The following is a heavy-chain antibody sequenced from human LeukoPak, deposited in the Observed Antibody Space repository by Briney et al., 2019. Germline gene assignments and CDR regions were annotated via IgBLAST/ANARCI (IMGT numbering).Heavy chain of an antibody. V-gene: IGHV4-59*01. CDR2: IYYSGGT. CDR1: GGSLSSYY. Sequence: SETLSLTCTVSGGSLSSYYWSWIRQPPGKGLEWSGYIYYSGGTNYNPSLKSRVTISVDTSKNQFSLKLSSVNAADTAVYYCARDGGSGSYSNWFDPWGQGTLVTVSS. CDR3: ARDGGSGSYSNWFDP. J-gene: IGHJ5*02. D-gene: IGHD3-10*01.